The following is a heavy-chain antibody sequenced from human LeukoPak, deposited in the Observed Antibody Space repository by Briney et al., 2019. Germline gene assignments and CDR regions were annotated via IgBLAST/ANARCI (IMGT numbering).Heavy chain of an antibody. D-gene: IGHD6-6*01. CDR1: GFTFSDYY. CDR3: AREYSSSSGGDYFDY. CDR2: ISSSGSTI. J-gene: IGHJ4*02. V-gene: IGHV3-11*01. Sequence: GGSLRLSCAASGFTFSDYYMSWIRQAPGKGLEWVSYISSSGSTIYYADSVKGRFTISRDNAKNSLYLQMNSLRAEDTAAYYCAREYSSSSGGDYFDYWGQGALVTVSS.